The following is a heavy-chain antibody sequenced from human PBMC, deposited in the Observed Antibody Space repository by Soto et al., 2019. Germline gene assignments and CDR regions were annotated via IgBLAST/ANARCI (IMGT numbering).Heavy chain of an antibody. CDR2: ISYDGSNI. J-gene: IGHJ4*02. CDR1: GFAFSGYG. Sequence: GGSLRLSCAASGFAFSGYGMHWVRQAPGKGLECVAVISYDGSNIYYADSVKGRFTISRDNSKNTLWLQMNSLRAEDMAVYYCAKDTGYSYGPYYFDYWGQGTLVTVSS. CDR3: AKDTGYSYGPYYFDY. D-gene: IGHD5-18*01. V-gene: IGHV3-30*18.